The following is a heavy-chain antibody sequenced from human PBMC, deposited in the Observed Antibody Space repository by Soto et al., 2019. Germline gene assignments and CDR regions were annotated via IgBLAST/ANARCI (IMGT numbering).Heavy chain of an antibody. CDR3: ATGSTASYQGSRTFDF. Sequence: PGGSLRLSCVASGIPFGSRAMSWVRQAPGEGLEWVSTITDTGGDTKYADSVRGRFTMSRDNSKKTLYLQMNSLRVEDSALYYCATGSTASYQGSRTFDFWGRGTLVTVSS. V-gene: IGHV3-23*01. CDR2: ITDTGGDT. J-gene: IGHJ4*02. D-gene: IGHD3-10*01. CDR1: GIPFGSRA.